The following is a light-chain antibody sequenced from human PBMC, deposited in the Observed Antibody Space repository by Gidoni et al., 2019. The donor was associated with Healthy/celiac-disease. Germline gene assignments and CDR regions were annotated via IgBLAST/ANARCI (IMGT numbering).Light chain of an antibody. Sequence: QSVLTQPPSASGTPGQRVPISCSGSSSNIGSNTVNWYQQLPGTAPKLLIYSNNQRPSGVPVRFSGSKSGTSASLAISGLQSEDEADYYCAAWDDSLNGVVFGGGTKLTVL. CDR1: SSNIGSNT. CDR2: SNN. CDR3: AAWDDSLNGVV. J-gene: IGLJ2*01. V-gene: IGLV1-44*01.